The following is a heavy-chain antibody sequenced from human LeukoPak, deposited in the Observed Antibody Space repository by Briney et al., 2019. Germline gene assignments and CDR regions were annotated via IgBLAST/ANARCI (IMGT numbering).Heavy chain of an antibody. CDR1: GGSFSGYY. J-gene: IGHJ3*02. V-gene: IGHV4-34*01. Sequence: SETLSLTCAVYGGSFSGYYWSWIRQPPGKGLEWIGEITHSGSTNSNPTLKSRVTISEDISKNRFSLKLSSVTAADTAVYYCARDRRRDLLHAFDIWGQGTMVTVSS. D-gene: IGHD1-26*01. CDR2: ITHSGST. CDR3: ARDRRRDLLHAFDI.